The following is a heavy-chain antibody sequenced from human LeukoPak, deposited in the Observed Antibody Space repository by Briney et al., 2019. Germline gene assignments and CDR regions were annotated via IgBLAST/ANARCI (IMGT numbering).Heavy chain of an antibody. CDR2: ISGSGGST. Sequence: GGSLRLSCAASGFTFSSYAMGWVRQAPGKGLEWVSAISGSGGSTYYADSVKGRFSISRDNSKNTMYLQMNSLRAEDTAVYYCASTAGFLESTAFDLWGRGTLVTVSS. D-gene: IGHD3-3*01. CDR1: GFTFSSYA. J-gene: IGHJ2*01. CDR3: ASTAGFLESTAFDL. V-gene: IGHV3-23*01.